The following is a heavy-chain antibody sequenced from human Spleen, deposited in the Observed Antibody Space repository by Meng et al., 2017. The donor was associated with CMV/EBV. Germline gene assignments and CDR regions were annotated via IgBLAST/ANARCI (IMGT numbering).Heavy chain of an antibody. CDR1: GGSVSSGSHY. V-gene: IGHV4-61*01. J-gene: IGHJ4*02. CDR3: ARDVAMAGWTYFGY. CDR2: IYYSGST. Sequence: SETLSLTCTVSGGSVSSGSHYWSWIRQPPGKGLEWIGYIYYSGSTNYNPSLKSRVTISVDTSKNQFSLKVRSVTAADTAVYYCARDVAMAGWTYFGYWGQGTLVTVSS. D-gene: IGHD5-24*01.